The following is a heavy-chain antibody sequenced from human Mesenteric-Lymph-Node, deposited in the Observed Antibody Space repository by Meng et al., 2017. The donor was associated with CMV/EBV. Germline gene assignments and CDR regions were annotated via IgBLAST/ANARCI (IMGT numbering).Heavy chain of an antibody. Sequence: GESLKISCAASGFTFSSYWMSWVRQAPGKGLEWVANIKQDGSEKYYVDSVKGRFIISRDNAKNSLYLQMNSLRAEDTAVYYCARTYPKGLYGMDVWGQGTTVTVSS. CDR3: ARTYPKGLYGMDV. CDR1: GFTFSSYW. CDR2: IKQDGSEK. V-gene: IGHV3-7*01. J-gene: IGHJ6*02.